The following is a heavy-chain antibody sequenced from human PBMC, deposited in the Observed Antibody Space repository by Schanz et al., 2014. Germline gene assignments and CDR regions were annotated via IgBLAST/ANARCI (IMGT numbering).Heavy chain of an antibody. D-gene: IGHD3-3*01. CDR1: GFSFSTYC. J-gene: IGHJ4*02. CDR2: VSSDGNND. V-gene: IGHV3-30*03. CDR3: VRDSFFAFDY. Sequence: EQLVESGGGLVQPGGSLRLSCAASGFSFSTYCMSWVRQAPGKGLEWVALVSSDGNNDYYTDSVKGRFTISRDNSKNTVHLQMNSLRAEDTAVYYCVRDSFFAFDYWGQGTLVTVSS.